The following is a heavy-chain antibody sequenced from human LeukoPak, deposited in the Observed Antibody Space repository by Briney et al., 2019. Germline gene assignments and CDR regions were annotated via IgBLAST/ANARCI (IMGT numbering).Heavy chain of an antibody. CDR2: IFYSGST. V-gene: IGHV4-31*03. CDR3: ARSADYRRGLFYF. D-gene: IGHD3-3*01. Sequence: SETLSLTSTVSGGSISSGGYYWSWIRQHPGKGLEWIGYIFYSGSTYYNPSLKSRVTISLDTSNNEFSLRLSAVTAADTAVYYCARSADYRRGLFYFWGQGTLVTVAS. CDR1: GGSISSGGYY. J-gene: IGHJ4*02.